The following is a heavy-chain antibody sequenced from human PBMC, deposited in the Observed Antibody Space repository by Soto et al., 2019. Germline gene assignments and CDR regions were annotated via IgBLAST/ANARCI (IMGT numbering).Heavy chain of an antibody. D-gene: IGHD6-19*01. CDR1: GFTFSSYG. V-gene: IGHV3-33*01. CDR2: IWYDGSNK. CDR3: ARGPAYSSGWYSDY. Sequence: QVQLVESGGGVVQPGRSLRLSCAASGFTFSSYGMHWVRQAPGKGLEWVAVIWYDGSNKYYADSVKGRFTISRDNSKNTLYLQMNNLRAEDTAVYYCARGPAYSSGWYSDYWGQGTLVTVSS. J-gene: IGHJ4*02.